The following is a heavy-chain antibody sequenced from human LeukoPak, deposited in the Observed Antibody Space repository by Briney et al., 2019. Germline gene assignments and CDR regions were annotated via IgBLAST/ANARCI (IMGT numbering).Heavy chain of an antibody. D-gene: IGHD3-16*01. CDR2: IIPIVGTT. Sequence: SVKVSCEASGGTFNMYVISWVRQAPGQGLEWMGRIIPIVGTTNYAEKFRGRVTITADRSTSTAYMELTGLRSEDTAVYYCARGDDADLGAYAFPHYFGLDVWGQGTTVTVSS. CDR3: ARGDDADLGAYAFPHYFGLDV. V-gene: IGHV1-69*04. J-gene: IGHJ6*02. CDR1: GGTFNMYV.